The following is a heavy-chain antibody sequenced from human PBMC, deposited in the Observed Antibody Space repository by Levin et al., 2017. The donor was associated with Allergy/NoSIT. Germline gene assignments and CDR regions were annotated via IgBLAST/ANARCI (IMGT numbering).Heavy chain of an antibody. CDR1: GLPFSIYG. J-gene: IGHJ4*02. Sequence: GGSLRLSCVASGLPFSIYGMNWVRQAPGKGLEWVSHISSSGTPIYYADSVRGRFTMSRDNAKSSLYLQMKSLRAEDTALYYCATGAMDYWGQGTLVTVSS. CDR2: ISSSGTPI. CDR3: ATGAMDY. V-gene: IGHV3-48*04. D-gene: IGHD5-18*01.